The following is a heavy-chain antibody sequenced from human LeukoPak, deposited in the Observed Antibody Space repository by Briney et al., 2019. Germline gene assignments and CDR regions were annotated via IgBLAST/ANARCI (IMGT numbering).Heavy chain of an antibody. CDR1: GFSLTNYW. Sequence: PGESLKISCQGSGFSLTNYWIGWVRQVPGKGLDWMGIIYPGDSDTRYSPSFQGQVTISADKSINTAHLQLSSLKASDTAMYYCARQYCGSDCYPEPDAFDIWGQGTMVTVSS. J-gene: IGHJ3*02. D-gene: IGHD2-21*02. CDR2: IYPGDSDT. CDR3: ARQYCGSDCYPEPDAFDI. V-gene: IGHV5-51*01.